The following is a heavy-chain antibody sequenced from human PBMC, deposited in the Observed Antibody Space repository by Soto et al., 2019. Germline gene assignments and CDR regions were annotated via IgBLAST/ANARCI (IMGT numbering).Heavy chain of an antibody. Sequence: QAQLVESGGGVVQPGRSLRLSCAASGFTFSSYGMHWVRQAPGTGLEWVAVISYDGGLQHYADSVKGRFTISRDNSKXXVXXQXXXXXXXXXAXXYCVSDRGYXHASVPYSWGQGTLVSVSS. CDR2: ISYDGGLQ. CDR1: GFTFSSYG. V-gene: IGHV3-30*03. D-gene: IGHD3-10*01. J-gene: IGHJ4*02. CDR3: VSDRGYXHASVPYS.